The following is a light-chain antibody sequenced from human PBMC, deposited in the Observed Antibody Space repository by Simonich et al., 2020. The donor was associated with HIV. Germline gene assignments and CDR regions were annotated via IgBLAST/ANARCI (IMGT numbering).Light chain of an antibody. J-gene: IGKJ3*01. CDR3: QQYYSTPFT. CDR2: WAS. CDR1: RSVLYRSNNKNY. V-gene: IGKV4-1*01. Sequence: DIVMTQSPDSLAVSLGARATVNCRSSRSVLYRSNNKNYLAWYQQKPGQPPKLLIYWASTRESGVPDRFSGSGSGTDFTLTISSLQAEDVAVYYCQQYYSTPFTFGPGTKVDFK.